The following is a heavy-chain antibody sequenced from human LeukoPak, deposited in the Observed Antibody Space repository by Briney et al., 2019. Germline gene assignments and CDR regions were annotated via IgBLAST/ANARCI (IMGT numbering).Heavy chain of an antibody. J-gene: IGHJ4*02. D-gene: IGHD3-9*01. Sequence: ASVKVSCKASGYTFTSYGISWVRQAPGQGLEWMGWISAYNGNTNYAQKLQGRVTMTTDTSTSTAYMELRSLRSDDTAVYYCARGYGTGGLLRYFDWLTAGDYWGQGTLVTVSS. CDR2: ISAYNGNT. V-gene: IGHV1-18*01. CDR3: ARGYGTGGLLRYFDWLTAGDY. CDR1: GYTFTSYG.